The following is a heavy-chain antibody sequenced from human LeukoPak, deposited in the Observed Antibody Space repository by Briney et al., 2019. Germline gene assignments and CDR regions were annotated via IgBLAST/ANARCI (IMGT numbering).Heavy chain of an antibody. CDR2: ISGYNGDR. V-gene: IGHV1-18*01. Sequence: ALVKVSCKTSGFTFARYGISWVRQAPRQGLEWMGWISGYNGDRNYAQKFQDRLTIITDTSTTTAYMELRSLRSDDTAVYYCVRYTIAAGNSSRAFDIWGQGTMVTVSS. D-gene: IGHD6-13*01. CDR1: GFTFARYG. J-gene: IGHJ3*02. CDR3: VRYTIAAGNSSRAFDI.